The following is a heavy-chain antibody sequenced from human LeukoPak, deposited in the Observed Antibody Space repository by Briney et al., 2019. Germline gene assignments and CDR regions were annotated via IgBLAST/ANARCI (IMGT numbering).Heavy chain of an antibody. J-gene: IGHJ6*02. V-gene: IGHV4-59*01. CDR1: GASINSYY. Sequence: SETLPLTCTVSGASINSYYWSWIRQPPGKGLEWIGWVSYSGSTDYNPALKSRVTISEDTSKSQVSLKLSSVTAADTAVYFCARGKFGDFEDWGQGTTVTVSS. D-gene: IGHD4-17*01. CDR2: VSYSGST. CDR3: ARGKFGDFED.